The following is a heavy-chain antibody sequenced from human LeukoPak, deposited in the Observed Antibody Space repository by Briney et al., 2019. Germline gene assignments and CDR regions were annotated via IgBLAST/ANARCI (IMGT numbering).Heavy chain of an antibody. D-gene: IGHD6-13*01. CDR2: INHSGST. J-gene: IGHJ4*02. CDR1: GGSFSGYY. Sequence: SETLSPTCAVYGGSFSGYYWSWIRQPPGKGLEWIGEINHSGSTNYNPSLKSRVTISVDTSKNQFSLKLSSVTAADTAVYYCARPRDSSSLFDYWGQGTLVTVSS. CDR3: ARPRDSSSLFDY. V-gene: IGHV4-34*01.